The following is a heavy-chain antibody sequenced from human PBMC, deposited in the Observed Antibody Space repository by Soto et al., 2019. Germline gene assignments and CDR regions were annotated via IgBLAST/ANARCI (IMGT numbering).Heavy chain of an antibody. V-gene: IGHV4-4*07. Sequence: SETLSLTCTVSGASISTYFWTWIRQPAGKGLDWIGRISTSGTTNYNPSLKSRVTMSVDTSKNHFSLNLTSVTAADTAVYYCAREAGPDRWFDPWGQGTLVTVSS. CDR2: ISTSGTT. CDR3: AREAGPDRWFDP. J-gene: IGHJ5*02. CDR1: GASISTYF. D-gene: IGHD6-19*01.